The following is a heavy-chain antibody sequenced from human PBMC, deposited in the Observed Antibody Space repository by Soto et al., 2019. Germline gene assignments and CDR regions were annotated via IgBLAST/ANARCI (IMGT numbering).Heavy chain of an antibody. CDR3: ARDGAYCGGDCYSTYYYGMDV. CDR1: GFTVSSNY. V-gene: IGHV3-53*01. Sequence: GGSLRLSCAASGFTVSSNYMSWVRQAPGKGLEWVSVIYSGGSTYYADSVKGRFTISRDNSKNTLYLQMNSLRAEDTAVYYCARDGAYCGGDCYSTYYYGMDVWGQGTTVTVSS. CDR2: IYSGGST. J-gene: IGHJ6*02. D-gene: IGHD2-21*02.